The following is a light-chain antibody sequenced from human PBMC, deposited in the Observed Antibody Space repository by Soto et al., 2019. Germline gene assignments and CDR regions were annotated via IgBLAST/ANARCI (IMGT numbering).Light chain of an antibody. Sequence: EIVLTQSPGTLSLSPGERATLSCRATQSIISNFLAWYQQKPGQAPKLVIHGASTSATGIPDRFSGSGSGTDCTVTISSVAPEDFAVYYWQLYGSSPKAFGQGTKVE. V-gene: IGKV3-20*01. CDR2: GAS. CDR3: QLYGSSPKA. CDR1: QSIISNF. J-gene: IGKJ1*01.